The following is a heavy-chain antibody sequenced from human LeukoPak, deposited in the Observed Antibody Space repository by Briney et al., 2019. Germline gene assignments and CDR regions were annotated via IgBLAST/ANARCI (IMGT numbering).Heavy chain of an antibody. Sequence: GESLKISCKGSGYSFTSYWIGWVRQMPGKGLEWMGIIYPGDSDTRYSPSFQGQVTISADKSINTAYLQWSSLKASDTAMYYCARRAAPTGSYYYYYYMDVWGKGTTVTVSS. D-gene: IGHD6-6*01. J-gene: IGHJ6*03. V-gene: IGHV5-51*01. CDR3: ARRAAPTGSYYYYYYMDV. CDR1: GYSFTSYW. CDR2: IYPGDSDT.